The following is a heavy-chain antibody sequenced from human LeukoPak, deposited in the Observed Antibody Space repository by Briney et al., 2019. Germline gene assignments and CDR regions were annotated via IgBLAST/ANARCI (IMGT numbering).Heavy chain of an antibody. V-gene: IGHV3-23*01. CDR3: AKDPVVGAPHVFDI. CDR1: GFTFSTYA. CDR2: ISGGIMINT. J-gene: IGHJ3*02. Sequence: QAGGSLRLSCAASGFTFSTYAMSWVRQAPGKGLGWVAAISGGIMINTYYTDSVKGLFTISRDNSKNTLYLQMNSLRDDDTAVYYCAKDPVVGAPHVFDIWGKGTMVTVSS. D-gene: IGHD3-16*02.